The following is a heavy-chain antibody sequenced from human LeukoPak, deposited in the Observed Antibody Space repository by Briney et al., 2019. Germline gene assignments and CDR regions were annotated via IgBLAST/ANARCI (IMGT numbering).Heavy chain of an antibody. CDR3: AIRYSGSYNDY. J-gene: IGHJ4*02. V-gene: IGHV5-51*01. CDR1: GYSFATHW. CDR2: IYPGDSDI. D-gene: IGHD1-26*01. Sequence: PGESLKISCRTSGYSFATHWIGWVRQLPGKGLEWMGIIYPGDSDIRYSPSFQGQVTISADKSISTAYLQWSSLKASDTAMYYCAIRYSGSYNDYWGQGTLVTVSS.